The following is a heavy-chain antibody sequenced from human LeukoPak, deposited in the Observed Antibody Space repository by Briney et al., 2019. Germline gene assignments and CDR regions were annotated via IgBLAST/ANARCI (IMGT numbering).Heavy chain of an antibody. J-gene: IGHJ4*02. CDR3: ARAVSSGYYNLYFDY. V-gene: IGHV3-7*04. CDR2: IKKDGSEE. D-gene: IGHD3-22*01. Sequence: GGCLRLSCAASGFTFSSYWMSWVRQAPGKGLEWVANIKKDGSEEFYVDSVKGRFTISRDNAKNSLYLQMNSLRAEDTAVYYCARAVSSGYYNLYFDYWGQGTLVTVSS. CDR1: GFTFSSYW.